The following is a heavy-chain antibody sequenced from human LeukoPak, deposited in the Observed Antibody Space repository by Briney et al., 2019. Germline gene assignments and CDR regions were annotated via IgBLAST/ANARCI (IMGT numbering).Heavy chain of an antibody. D-gene: IGHD2-2*01. V-gene: IGHV4-39*01. CDR1: GGSFSSSSYY. CDR2: IYYSGST. J-gene: IGHJ3*02. CDR3: ASYCSSTSCLRRAFDI. Sequence: SETLSLTCTVSGGSFSSSSYYWGWIRQPPGKGLEWIGSIYYSGSTYYNPSLKSRVTISVDTSKNQFSLKLSSVTAADTAVYYCASYCSSTSCLRRAFDIWGQGTMVTVSS.